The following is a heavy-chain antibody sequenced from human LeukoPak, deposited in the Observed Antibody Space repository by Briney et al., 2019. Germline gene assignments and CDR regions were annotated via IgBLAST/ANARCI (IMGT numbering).Heavy chain of an antibody. V-gene: IGHV5-51*01. CDR1: GYSFTSYW. Sequence: GESLKISCKGSGYSFTSYWIGWVRQMPGKGLEWIGIIYPGDSDTRYSPSFQGQVTISADKSISTAYLQWSSLKASDTAMYYCARQKGGYYSKYYFDYWGQGTLVTVSS. CDR3: ARQKGGYYSKYYFDY. J-gene: IGHJ4*02. CDR2: IYPGDSDT. D-gene: IGHD3-22*01.